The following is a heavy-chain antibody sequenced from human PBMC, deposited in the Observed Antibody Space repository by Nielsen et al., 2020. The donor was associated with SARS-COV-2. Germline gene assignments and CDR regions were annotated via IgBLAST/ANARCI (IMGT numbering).Heavy chain of an antibody. CDR2: INSDGSST. V-gene: IGHV3-74*01. Sequence: GESLKISCAASAFTFSTYWMHWVRQAPGKGLVWVSRINSDGSSTSYADSVKGRFTISRDNAKNSLYLQMNSLRIEDTALYYCASHGTFDHWGQGALVTVSS. CDR3: ASHGTFDH. D-gene: IGHD1-1*01. CDR1: AFTFSTYW. J-gene: IGHJ4*02.